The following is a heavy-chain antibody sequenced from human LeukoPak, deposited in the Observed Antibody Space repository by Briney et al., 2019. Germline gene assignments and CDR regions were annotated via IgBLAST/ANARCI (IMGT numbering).Heavy chain of an antibody. J-gene: IGHJ6*03. CDR3: AKNPAEFCLLGTYYYYYMDV. CDR2: ISSSSSYI. CDR1: GFTFSSYS. D-gene: IGHD1-14*01. V-gene: IGHV3-21*01. Sequence: GGSLRLSCAASGFTFSSYSMNWVREAPGKGLEWVSSISSSSSYIYYADSVKGRFTISRDNAKNSLYLHMNSLRAEETAVYYCAKNPAEFCLLGTYYYYYMDVWGKGTPVTVSS.